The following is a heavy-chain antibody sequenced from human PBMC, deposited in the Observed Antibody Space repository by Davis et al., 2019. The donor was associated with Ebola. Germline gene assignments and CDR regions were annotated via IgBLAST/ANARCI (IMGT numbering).Heavy chain of an antibody. CDR1: GGSISGSSYY. D-gene: IGHD4-17*01. J-gene: IGHJ4*02. Sequence: SETLSLTCIVSGGSISGSSYYWGWVRQPPGKGLEWIGSIFHSGSTYYNPSLKSRVTISVDTSKNQYFLKVSSVTAADTAVYYCAKDVGDYKIDSWGLGTLVTVSS. V-gene: IGHV4-39*07. CDR3: AKDVGDYKIDS. CDR2: IFHSGST.